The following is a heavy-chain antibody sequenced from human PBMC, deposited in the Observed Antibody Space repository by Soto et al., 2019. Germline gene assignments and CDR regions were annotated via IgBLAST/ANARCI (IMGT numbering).Heavy chain of an antibody. CDR3: AKESGSTFGLNYFDH. CDR1: GFTLNKYD. Sequence: LGGSLRLSCAASGFTLNKYDLSWVRQVMKNRLEWVAAIDGNGVTYYADSVKGRFTISRENPNNSFYLQMNSLRAEDTAIYYCAKESGSTFGLNYFDHRGQGTEVTVSS. J-gene: IGHJ4*02. D-gene: IGHD5-18*01. V-gene: IGHV3-13*01. CDR2: IDGNGVT.